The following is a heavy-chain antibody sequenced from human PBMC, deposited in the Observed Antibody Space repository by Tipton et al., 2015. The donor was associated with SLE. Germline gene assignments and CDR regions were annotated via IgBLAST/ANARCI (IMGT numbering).Heavy chain of an antibody. CDR2: INVYNGNT. CDR3: ARDPYPYHSGTPL. J-gene: IGHJ4*02. CDR1: GYTFTGYY. V-gene: IGHV1-18*04. Sequence: QSGPEVKKPGASVKVSCKASGYTFTGYYMHWVRQAPGQGLEWMGWINVYNGNTKYAQSLQGRVTMTTDTSTRTAYMELKNLRSDDTAVYYCARDPYPYHSGTPLWGQGTLVTVST. D-gene: IGHD2-15*01.